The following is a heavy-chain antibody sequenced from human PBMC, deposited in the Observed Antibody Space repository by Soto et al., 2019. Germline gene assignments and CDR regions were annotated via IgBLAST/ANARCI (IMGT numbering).Heavy chain of an antibody. V-gene: IGHV4-31*03. CDR1: GASVNTGGYF. Sequence: SETLSLTCTVSGASVNTGGYFWTWIRQQPGKGLEWIGYMYYSGHDSYNPSLESRVTISADTASNQFSLRLTSVTAADTAVYYCARGHYQYYGMDVWGQGXTVTVSS. J-gene: IGHJ6*02. CDR2: MYYSGHD. CDR3: ARGHYQYYGMDV.